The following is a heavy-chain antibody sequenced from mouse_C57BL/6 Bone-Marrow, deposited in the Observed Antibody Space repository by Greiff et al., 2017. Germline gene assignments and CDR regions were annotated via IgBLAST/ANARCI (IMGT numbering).Heavy chain of an antibody. CDR1: GFTFSSYA. Sequence: DVHLVESGEGLVKPGGSLKLSCAASGFTFSSYAMSWVRQTPEKRLEWVAYISSGGDYIYYADTVKGRFTISRDNARNTLYLQMSSLKSEDTAMYYCTRDGGLRQGFAYWGQGTLVTVSA. D-gene: IGHD2-4*01. J-gene: IGHJ3*01. CDR2: ISSGGDYI. CDR3: TRDGGLRQGFAY. V-gene: IGHV5-9-1*02.